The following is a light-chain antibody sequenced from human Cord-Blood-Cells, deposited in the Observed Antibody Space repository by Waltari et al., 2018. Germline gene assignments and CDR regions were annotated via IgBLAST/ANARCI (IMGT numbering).Light chain of an antibody. CDR1: QSISSY. V-gene: IGKV1-39*01. CDR2: AAS. CDR3: QQSYSTPYT. J-gene: IGKJ2*01. Sequence: DIQMTQSPSSLSASVGDRVTITRRSSQSISSYLYWYQQKPGKAPKLMIYAASSLQSGVPSRFSGSGSGTDFTLTISSLQPEDFATYYCQQSYSTPYTFGQGTKLEIK.